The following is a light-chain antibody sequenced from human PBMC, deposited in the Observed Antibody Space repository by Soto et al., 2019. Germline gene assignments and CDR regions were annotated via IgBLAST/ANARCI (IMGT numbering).Light chain of an antibody. CDR2: FAS. CDR3: QQYNNWPLT. J-gene: IGKJ4*01. V-gene: IGKV3-15*01. CDR1: QSMYNN. Sequence: EIVMTQSPATLSVSPGERATLSCRASQSMYNNLAWYQQKPDQAPRLLIYFASTRATGIPARFSGSGSGTECTLTISSRQSEDFAVYYCQQYNNWPLTFGGGTKVEI.